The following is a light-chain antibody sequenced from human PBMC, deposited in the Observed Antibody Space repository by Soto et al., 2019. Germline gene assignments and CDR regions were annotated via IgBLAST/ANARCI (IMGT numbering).Light chain of an antibody. J-gene: IGKJ1*01. CDR1: QRVGSN. V-gene: IGKV3-15*01. CDR2: AAS. Sequence: DIVLTQTPGTLSLSPGERATLSCRASQRVGSNYLAWYQQKPGQAPRLLIYAASTRATGTPARFSGSGSGTEFTLTISSLQSDDFAIYYCQQYNNWPDTFGQGTKVDIK. CDR3: QQYNNWPDT.